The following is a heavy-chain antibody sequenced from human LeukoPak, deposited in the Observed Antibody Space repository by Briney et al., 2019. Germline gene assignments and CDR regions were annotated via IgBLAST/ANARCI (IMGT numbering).Heavy chain of an antibody. CDR1: GFTFKNYA. CDR2: ISYDGSKK. D-gene: IGHD3-22*01. J-gene: IGHJ4*02. CDR3: ARDLPRYDSSGGSLDY. V-gene: IGHV3-30*04. Sequence: GGSLRLSCAASGFTFKNYAMHWVRQAPGKVLEWVALISYDGSKKYYANSVKGRFTVSRDNSKNTLYLQMNSLRAEDTAVYYCARDLPRYDSSGGSLDYWGQGTLVTVSS.